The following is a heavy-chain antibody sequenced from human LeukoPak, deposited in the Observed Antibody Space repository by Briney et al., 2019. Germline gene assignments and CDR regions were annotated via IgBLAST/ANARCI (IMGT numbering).Heavy chain of an antibody. Sequence: ASVKVSCKVSGYTLTELSMHWVRQAPGKGLEWMGGFDPEDGETIYAQKFQGRVTMTEDTSTDTAYMELSSLRAEDTAVYYCAKDPRPYYDVPVGYWGQGTLVTVSP. CDR2: FDPEDGET. CDR3: AKDPRPYYDVPVGY. CDR1: GYTLTELS. J-gene: IGHJ4*02. D-gene: IGHD3-3*01. V-gene: IGHV1-24*01.